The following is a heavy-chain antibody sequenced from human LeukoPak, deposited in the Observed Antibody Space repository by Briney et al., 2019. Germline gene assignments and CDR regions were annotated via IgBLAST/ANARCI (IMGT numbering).Heavy chain of an antibody. CDR3: ARDTGRSGYFPHYHYYHYMDV. D-gene: IGHD3-3*01. CDR1: GYTFTRYG. CDR2: ISVYSGKA. Sequence: ASVKVSCKASGYTFTRYGISWVRQAPGQGLEWMGWISVYSGKADYAQKLQDRVTMTTDISTSTAYMELRSLRSDDTAVYFCARDTGRSGYFPHYHYYHYMDVWGKGTTVTVSS. J-gene: IGHJ6*03. V-gene: IGHV1-18*01.